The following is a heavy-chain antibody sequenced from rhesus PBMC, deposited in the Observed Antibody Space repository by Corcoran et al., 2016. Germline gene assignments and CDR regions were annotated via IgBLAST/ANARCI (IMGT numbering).Heavy chain of an antibody. J-gene: IGHJ4*01. CDR2: ISYRGST. CDR3: ARDASHPDY. V-gene: IGHV4-122*02. CDR1: GDSISSGYYY. D-gene: IGHD2-15*01. Sequence: QVQLQESGPGLVTPSETLSLPCAVSGDSISSGYYYWRWIRQPPGKGLEWVGYISYRGSTSYNPSLNSRVTMSRDTSKNQFSLKLSSVTAADTAVYYCARDASHPDYGGQGVLVTVSS.